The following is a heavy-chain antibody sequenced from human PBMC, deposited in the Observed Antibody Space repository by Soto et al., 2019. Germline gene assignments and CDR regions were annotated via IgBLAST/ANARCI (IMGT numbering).Heavy chain of an antibody. CDR1: GESFSDYF. CDR2: IDQTGRT. J-gene: IGHJ6*02. D-gene: IGHD3-10*01. CDR3: ARGVGSGRDYGLDV. Sequence: QVQLQQWGAGLLKPSETLSLTCAVSGESFSDYFWSWIRQPPGKGLELIGEIDQTGRTNYNTSLKSRVIMSVDTSKNQFSLNLSSVTAADTAMYYCARGVGSGRDYGLDVWGQGTTVTVS. V-gene: IGHV4-34*01.